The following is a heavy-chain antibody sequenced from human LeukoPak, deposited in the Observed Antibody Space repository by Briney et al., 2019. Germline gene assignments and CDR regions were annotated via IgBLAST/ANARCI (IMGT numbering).Heavy chain of an antibody. V-gene: IGHV3-23*01. CDR2: IETGGAST. CDR3: AKDCGGAGSYHCPFDY. D-gene: IGHD3-10*01. J-gene: IGHJ4*02. Sequence: PGGSLRLSCAASGFTFSSYGMSWVRQAPGKGLEWVSAIETGGASTYYADSVKGRFSISRDNSKNTLYLQMNSLRAEDTAVYYCAKDCGGAGSYHCPFDYWGQGTLVTVSS. CDR1: GFTFSSYG.